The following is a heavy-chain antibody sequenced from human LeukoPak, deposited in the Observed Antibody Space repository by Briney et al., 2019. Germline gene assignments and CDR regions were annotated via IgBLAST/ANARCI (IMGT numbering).Heavy chain of an antibody. CDR3: ATYTNAY. Sequence: APMKVSCKVSGYTLTELSMHWVRQAPGKGLEWMGGFDPEYGETIYAQKFQGRVTMTEDTSTDTAYMELSSLRSEDTAVYYCATYTNAYWGQGTLVTVSS. D-gene: IGHD3-16*01. CDR2: FDPEYGET. CDR1: GYTLTELS. V-gene: IGHV1-24*01. J-gene: IGHJ4*02.